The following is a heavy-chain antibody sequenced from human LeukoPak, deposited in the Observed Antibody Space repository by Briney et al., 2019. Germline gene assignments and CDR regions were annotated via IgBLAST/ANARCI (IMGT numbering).Heavy chain of an antibody. D-gene: IGHD7-27*01. Sequence: PGGSLRLSCAASGFTFSSYNMNWVRQAPGKGLEWVSSISSSSSYIYYADSVKGRFTISRDNAKNSLYLQMNSLRAEDTAVYYCASNWGLGRDYWGQGTLVTVSS. V-gene: IGHV3-21*01. CDR3: ASNWGLGRDY. CDR1: GFTFSSYN. J-gene: IGHJ4*02. CDR2: ISSSSSYI.